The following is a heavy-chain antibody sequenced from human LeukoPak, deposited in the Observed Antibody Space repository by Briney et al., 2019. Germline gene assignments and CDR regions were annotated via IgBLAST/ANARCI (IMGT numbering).Heavy chain of an antibody. V-gene: IGHV3-7*04. CDR1: GFTFSSYW. Sequence: GGSLRLSCVGSGFTFSSYWMTWVRQAPGKGLEWVANMRQDGSEIYYVDSVKGRFTISRDNGKKSLFLRMNSLRADDTALYYCARGPVASRGITGIDVGVDLWGQGTLVSVSS. D-gene: IGHD1-20*01. J-gene: IGHJ5*02. CDR3: ARGPVASRGITGIDVGVDL. CDR2: MRQDGSEI.